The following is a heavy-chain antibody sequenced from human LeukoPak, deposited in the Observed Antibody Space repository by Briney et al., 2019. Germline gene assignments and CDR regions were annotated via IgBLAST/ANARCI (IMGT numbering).Heavy chain of an antibody. CDR3: ARTSGASGYGMDV. D-gene: IGHD1-14*01. CDR1: GFTFSSYE. J-gene: IGHJ6*02. CDR2: ISSSGSTI. V-gene: IGHV3-48*03. Sequence: PEGSLRLSCAASGFTFSSYEVNWVRQAPGKGLEWVSYISSSGSTIYLADSVGGRFTISRDNAKNSLYLQMNSLRAEDTAVYYCARTSGASGYGMDVWGQGTTVTVSS.